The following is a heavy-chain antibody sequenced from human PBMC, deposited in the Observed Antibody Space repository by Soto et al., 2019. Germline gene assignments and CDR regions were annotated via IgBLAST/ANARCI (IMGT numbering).Heavy chain of an antibody. D-gene: IGHD4-4*01. CDR1: GGTFSSYA. Sequence: SVKVSCKASGGTFSSYAISWVRQAPGQGLEWMGGIIPIFGTANYAQKFQGRVTMTEDESTDTAYMELSSLRSEDTAVYYCATDIYSNHDYWGQGTLVTVSS. CDR2: IIPIFGTA. V-gene: IGHV1-69*13. J-gene: IGHJ4*02. CDR3: ATDIYSNHDY.